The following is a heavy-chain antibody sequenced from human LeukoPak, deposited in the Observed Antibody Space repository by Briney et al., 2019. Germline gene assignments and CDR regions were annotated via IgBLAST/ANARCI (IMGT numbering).Heavy chain of an antibody. D-gene: IGHD2-2*02. CDR2: ISGSGGST. CDR1: GFTFSSYA. V-gene: IGHV3-23*01. J-gene: IGHJ4*02. Sequence: GGSLRLSCAASGFTFSSYAMSWVRQAPGKGLEWVSAISGSGGSTYYADSVKGRFTISRDNSKNTLYLQMNSLRAEDTAVYYCAKANIVVVPAALPLGYWGQGTLVTVSS. CDR3: AKANIVVVPAALPLGY.